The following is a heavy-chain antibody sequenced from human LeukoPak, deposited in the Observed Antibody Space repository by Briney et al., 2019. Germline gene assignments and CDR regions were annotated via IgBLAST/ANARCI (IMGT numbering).Heavy chain of an antibody. CDR2: ISGSGGDA. D-gene: IGHD3-10*01. J-gene: IGHJ5*02. Sequence: GGSLRLSCAASGFTFNSCAMSWVRQAPGKGLGWGSSISGSGGDASYADSVEGCFTISRDNSKSSLYLQLNSLRADDTAVYYWAKDGSAPRAAGRYNWFDPWGQGTLVTVSS. V-gene: IGHV3-23*01. CDR3: AKDGSAPRAAGRYNWFDP. CDR1: GFTFNSCA.